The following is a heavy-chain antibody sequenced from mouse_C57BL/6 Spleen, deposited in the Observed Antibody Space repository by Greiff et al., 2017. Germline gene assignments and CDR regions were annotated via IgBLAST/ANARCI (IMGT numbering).Heavy chain of an antibody. CDR1: GYTFTSYT. CDR3: ARSGVVGERPAWFAY. Sequence: QVQLQQSGAELARPGASVKMSCKASGYTFTSYTMHWVKQRPGQGLEWIGYINPSSGYTKYNQKFKDKATVTADKSSSTVYMQLSSLTSEDAAVYSCARSGVVGERPAWFAYWGQGTLVTVSA. V-gene: IGHV1-4*01. J-gene: IGHJ3*01. CDR2: INPSSGYT. D-gene: IGHD1-1*01.